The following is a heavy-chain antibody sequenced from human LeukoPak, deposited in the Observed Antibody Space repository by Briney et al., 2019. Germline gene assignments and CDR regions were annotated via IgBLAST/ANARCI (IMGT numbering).Heavy chain of an antibody. V-gene: IGHV1-2*02. CDR3: ARMSDILTGHYPQWLDP. CDR2: INPNSGGT. Sequence: GASVRVSCKASGYTFTGYYMHWVRQAPGQGLEWMGWINPNSGGTSYAQKFQGRVTMTRDTSVSTAYMELSRLRSDDTAVYYCARMSDILTGHYPQWLDPWGQGTLVTVSS. J-gene: IGHJ5*02. CDR1: GYTFTGYY. D-gene: IGHD3-9*01.